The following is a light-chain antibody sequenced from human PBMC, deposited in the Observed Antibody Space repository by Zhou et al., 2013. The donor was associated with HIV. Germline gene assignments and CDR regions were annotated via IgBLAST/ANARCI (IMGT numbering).Light chain of an antibody. CDR1: QGIGDF. Sequence: DIQMTQSPSSLSASVGDTVTIACRASQGIGDFLAWYQQKPGNVPNVLIYGASTLQSGVSSRFSGSGSGTDFTLTISDLQPEDVGTFYCQNYRPGSRTFGPGTKVEI. V-gene: IGKV1-27*01. CDR3: QNYRPGSRT. J-gene: IGKJ1*01. CDR2: GAS.